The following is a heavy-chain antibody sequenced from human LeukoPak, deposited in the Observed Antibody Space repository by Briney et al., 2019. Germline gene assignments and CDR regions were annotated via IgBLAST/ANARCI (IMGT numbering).Heavy chain of an antibody. CDR1: GFTISRNY. J-gene: IGHJ4*02. CDR3: AGVRFWYYFDY. V-gene: IGHV3-53*05. Sequence: PGGSLRLSCAASGFTISRNYMSWVRQARGRGLEWVSIIYIDDTTYYADSVRGRFTISRDISKNTVYLQMNSLRAEDTAVYYCAGVRFWYYFDYWGQGTLVTVSS. CDR2: IYIDDTT. D-gene: IGHD3-3*01.